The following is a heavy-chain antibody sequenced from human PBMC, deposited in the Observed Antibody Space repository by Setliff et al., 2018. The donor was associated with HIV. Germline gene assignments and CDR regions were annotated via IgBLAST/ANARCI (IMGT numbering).Heavy chain of an antibody. J-gene: IGHJ4*02. CDR2: IIPIFGTA. Sequence: SVKVSCKASGGTGGTFSSYAISWVRQAPGQGLEWMGGIIPIFGTANYAQKFQGRVTITADESTSTVYMELSSLRTEDTAVYYCARNPTGWGYCDYWGQGTLVTVSS. V-gene: IGHV1-69*13. CDR1: GGTGGTFSSYA. CDR3: ARNPTGWGYCDY. D-gene: IGHD1-26*01.